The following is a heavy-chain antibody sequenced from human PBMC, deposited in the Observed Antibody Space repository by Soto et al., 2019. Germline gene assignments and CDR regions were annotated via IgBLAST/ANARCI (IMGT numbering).Heavy chain of an antibody. CDR1: GYTFTSYG. Sequence: ASVKVSCKASGYTFTSYGISWVRQAPGQGLEWMGWISAYNGNTNYAQKLQGRVTMTTDTSTSTAYMELRSLRSDDTAVYYCARDVDSSSWYNYYYYYGMDVWGQGTTVTVSS. CDR2: ISAYNGNT. J-gene: IGHJ6*02. D-gene: IGHD6-13*01. V-gene: IGHV1-18*01. CDR3: ARDVDSSSWYNYYYYYGMDV.